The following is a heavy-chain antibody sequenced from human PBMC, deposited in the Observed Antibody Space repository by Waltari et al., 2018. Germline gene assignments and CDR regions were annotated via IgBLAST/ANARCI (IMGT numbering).Heavy chain of an antibody. J-gene: IGHJ4*02. CDR2: ISGSSGYI. Sequence: EVQLVESGGGLVKPGGSLRLYCAGSGFTFSTYSMNWVRQAPGRGLEWVASISGSSGYIYYADSGKGRFTIARDNAKNSLYLQMNSLRAEDTAVYYCATDSGILDLDHWGQGTQVTVSS. CDR3: ATDSGILDLDH. CDR1: GFTFSTYS. D-gene: IGHD3-10*01. V-gene: IGHV3-21*01.